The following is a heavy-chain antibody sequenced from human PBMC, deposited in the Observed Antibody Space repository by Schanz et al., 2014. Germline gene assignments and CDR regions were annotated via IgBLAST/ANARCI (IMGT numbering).Heavy chain of an antibody. CDR1: GFTFSIYA. V-gene: IGHV3-21*01. CDR3: VRDSFFAFDY. Sequence: VQLVESGGGVVQPGRSLRLSCVASGFTFSIYAMHWVRQAPGRGLEWVSSISTSGTYMYIADSLKGRFTISRDNSKNTLYLQMNSLRAEDTAVYYCVRDSFFAFDYWGQGTLVTVSS. CDR2: ISTSGTYM. D-gene: IGHD3-3*01. J-gene: IGHJ4*02.